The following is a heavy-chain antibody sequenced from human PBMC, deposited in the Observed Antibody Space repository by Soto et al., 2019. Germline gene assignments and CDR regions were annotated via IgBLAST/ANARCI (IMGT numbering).Heavy chain of an antibody. D-gene: IGHD4-17*01. J-gene: IGHJ4*02. CDR3: ARGTGHDHGSTGFDY. Sequence: QVQLVQSGAEVKKPGSSVKVSCKASGGTFSSYTISWVRQAPGQGLEWMGRIIPILGIANYAQKFQGRVTTTAEKSTSNAYMELSSIRSEDTAVYYCARGTGHDHGSTGFDYWGQGTLVTVSS. CDR2: IIPILGIA. V-gene: IGHV1-69*02. CDR1: GGTFSSYT.